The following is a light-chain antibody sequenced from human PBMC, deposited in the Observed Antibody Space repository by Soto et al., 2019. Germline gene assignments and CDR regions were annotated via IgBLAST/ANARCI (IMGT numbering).Light chain of an antibody. CDR1: QSVSSN. J-gene: IGKJ4*01. CDR3: QQYYNSPPLT. CDR2: GAS. V-gene: IGKV3-15*01. Sequence: EIVMTQSPATLSVTRGERATLSCRASQSVSSNLAWYQQKPGQAPRLLIYGASTRATGIPVRFSGSGSGTEFTLTISSLQSEDFAVYYCQQYYNSPPLTFGGGTKVEIK.